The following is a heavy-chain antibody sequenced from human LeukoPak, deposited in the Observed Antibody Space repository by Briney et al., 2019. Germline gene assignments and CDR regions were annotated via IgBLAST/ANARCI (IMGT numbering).Heavy chain of an antibody. D-gene: IGHD3-10*01. CDR1: GGSINSYY. Sequence: SETLSLTCTVSGGSINSYYWSWIRLPPGKGLECIGYIYCTGSTNYNPSLKSRVTISVDTSKNQFSLKLSFVTAADTAVYYCARDPPGSGSYYDYWGQGTLVTVSS. V-gene: IGHV4-59*01. CDR2: IYCTGST. J-gene: IGHJ4*02. CDR3: ARDPPGSGSYYDY.